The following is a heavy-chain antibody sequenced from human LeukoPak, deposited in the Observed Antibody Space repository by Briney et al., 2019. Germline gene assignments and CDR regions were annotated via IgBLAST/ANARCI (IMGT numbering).Heavy chain of an antibody. Sequence: SETLSLTCSVSGSSISSGYYWGWIRQPPGKGLEWIGSIHQSGNTYFNPSLRSRVTVSLDRSKNQFSLKLSSVTAADTAVYYCANADRYCSGGSCPVPDAFDFWGQGTMVTVSS. CDR1: GSSISSGYY. J-gene: IGHJ3*01. V-gene: IGHV4-38-2*01. D-gene: IGHD2-15*01. CDR2: IHQSGNT. CDR3: ANADRYCSGGSCPVPDAFDF.